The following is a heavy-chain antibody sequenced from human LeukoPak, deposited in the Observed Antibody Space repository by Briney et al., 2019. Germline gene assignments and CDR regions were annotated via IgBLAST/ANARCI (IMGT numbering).Heavy chain of an antibody. CDR2: INHSGST. V-gene: IGHV4-34*01. CDR1: GESFSGYY. J-gene: IGHJ3*02. D-gene: IGHD3-16*01. CDR3: ARHRRRGGTFHAFDI. Sequence: PSETLSLPCVVYGESFSGYYWSWIRQPPGKGLEWIGEINHSGSTNYNPSLKSRVTISVDTSKIQLSLKLNSVTAADTAVYYCARHRRRGGTFHAFDIWSQGTMVTVSS.